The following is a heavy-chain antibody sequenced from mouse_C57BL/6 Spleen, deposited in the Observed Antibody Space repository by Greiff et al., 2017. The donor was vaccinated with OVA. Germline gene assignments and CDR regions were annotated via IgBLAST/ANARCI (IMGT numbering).Heavy chain of an antibody. V-gene: IGHV3-6*01. CDR1: GYSITSGYY. CDR3: ARDGGLSHWYVDV. J-gene: IGHJ1*03. CDR2: ISYDGSN. Sequence: EVQRVESGPGLVKPSQSLSLTCSVTGYSITSGYYWNWIRQFPGNKLEWMGYISYDGSNNYNPSLKNRISITRDTSKNQFFLKLNSVTTEDTATYYCARDGGLSHWYVDVWGTGTTVTVSS. D-gene: IGHD3-1*01.